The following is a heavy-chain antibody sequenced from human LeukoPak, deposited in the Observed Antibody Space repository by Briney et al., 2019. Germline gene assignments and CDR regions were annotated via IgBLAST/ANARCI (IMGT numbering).Heavy chain of an antibody. CDR3: AREVYGYSAYVYGYYFDY. D-gene: IGHD5-12*01. CDR2: IIPIFGTA. Sequence: SVKVSCKASGGTFSSYAISWVRQAPGQGLGWMGGIIPIFGTANYAQKFQGTVTLTTDKSTSTAYMELSSLRYEATAVYYCAREVYGYSAYVYGYYFDYWGQGTLVTVSS. CDR1: GGTFSSYA. V-gene: IGHV1-69*05. J-gene: IGHJ4*02.